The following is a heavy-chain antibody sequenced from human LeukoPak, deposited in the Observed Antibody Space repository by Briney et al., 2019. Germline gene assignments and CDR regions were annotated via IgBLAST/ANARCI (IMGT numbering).Heavy chain of an antibody. V-gene: IGHV3-7*01. Sequence: GGSLRLSCAVSGFTFSDYWMNWVRQAPGKGREWVASIRQDGGEKSYVDSVKGRLTISRDNTKHSLYLQMSSLRAEDTGVYYCARDGTAAGLYFDLWGQGTLVTVSS. CDR3: ARDGTAAGLYFDL. CDR2: IRQDGGEK. J-gene: IGHJ4*02. CDR1: GFTFSDYW. D-gene: IGHD6-13*01.